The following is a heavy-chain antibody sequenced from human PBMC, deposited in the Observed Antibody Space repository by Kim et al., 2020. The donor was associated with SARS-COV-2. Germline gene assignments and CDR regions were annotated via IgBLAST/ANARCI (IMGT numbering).Heavy chain of an antibody. CDR3: ARYTGSGIFDP. D-gene: IGHD3-10*01. V-gene: IGHV4-59*01. Sequence: TNYDRSRKRRVTRSVDTSKNQFSLKLSSVTAADTAVYYCARYTGSGIFDPWGQGTLVTVSS. CDR2: T. J-gene: IGHJ5*02.